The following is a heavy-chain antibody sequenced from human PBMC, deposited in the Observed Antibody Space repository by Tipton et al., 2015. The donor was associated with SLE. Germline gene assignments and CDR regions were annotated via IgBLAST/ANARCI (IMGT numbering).Heavy chain of an antibody. CDR3: ARENGGNFGTYYFDY. CDR1: GGSISSYY. V-gene: IGHV4-59*12. CDR2: LYYSGST. D-gene: IGHD4-23*01. J-gene: IGHJ4*02. Sequence: LRLSCTVSGGSISSYYWSWIRQPPGKGLEWIGYLYYSGSTNYNPSLKSRVTISGDTSKNQFSLKLSSVTAADTAVYYCARENGGNFGTYYFDYWGQGTLVTVSS.